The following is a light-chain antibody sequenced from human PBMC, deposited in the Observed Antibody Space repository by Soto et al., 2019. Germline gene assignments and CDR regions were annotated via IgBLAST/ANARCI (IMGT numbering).Light chain of an antibody. V-gene: IGLV2-8*01. Sequence: QSALTQPPSASGSPGQSVTISCTGTSSDVGAYNYVSWYQQHPGKAPELMIYDVSKRPSGVPDRFSGSKSDNTASLTVSGLQGEDEADYYCSSYAGSSWVFGGGTKLTVL. CDR3: SSYAGSSWV. CDR1: SSDVGAYNY. J-gene: IGLJ3*02. CDR2: DVS.